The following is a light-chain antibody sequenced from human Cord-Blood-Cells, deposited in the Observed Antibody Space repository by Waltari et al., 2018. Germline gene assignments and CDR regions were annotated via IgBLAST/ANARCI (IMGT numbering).Light chain of an antibody. Sequence: EIVLTQSPATLSLSPGERATLSCRASQSVSSYLAWYQQKPGQAPRLLIYDASNRATGIPARFSGSGSGTDFTLTISNLEPEDFAVYYCQQRSNWLPITFGQGTRL. V-gene: IGKV3-11*01. CDR1: QSVSSY. CDR3: QQRSNWLPIT. J-gene: IGKJ5*01. CDR2: DAS.